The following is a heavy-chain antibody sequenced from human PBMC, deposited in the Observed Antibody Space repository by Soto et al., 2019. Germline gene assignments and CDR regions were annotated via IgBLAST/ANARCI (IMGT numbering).Heavy chain of an antibody. Sequence: GGSLRLSCAASGFTFSSYSMKWVRQAPGKGLEWVSGMTGVGGSIYYADSVKGRFTISRDNSKDTLFLEMTDLRAEDTAVYYCAVEAGDSASLGYDYNSVDLWGPGTTVTVSS. D-gene: IGHD4-17*01. CDR1: GFTFSSYS. CDR3: AVEAGDSASLGYDYNSVDL. V-gene: IGHV3-23*01. CDR2: MTGVGGSI. J-gene: IGHJ6*02.